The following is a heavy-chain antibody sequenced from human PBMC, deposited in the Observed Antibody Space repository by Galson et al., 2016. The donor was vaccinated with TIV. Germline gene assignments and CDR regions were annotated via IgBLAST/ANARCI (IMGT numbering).Heavy chain of an antibody. CDR1: GFAFSNYG. V-gene: IGHV3-33*01. CDR2: IWYDGSNK. J-gene: IGHJ6*02. D-gene: IGHD5-24*01. CDR3: ARDRQGYKLSYYNGMDV. Sequence: SLRLSCAASGFAFSNYGMHWVRQAPGKGLEWVAVIWYDGSNKYYADSVKGRFTISRDNSKNTLSLQMNSLRAEDTAVYFCARDRQGYKLSYYNGMDVWGQGTTVTVSS.